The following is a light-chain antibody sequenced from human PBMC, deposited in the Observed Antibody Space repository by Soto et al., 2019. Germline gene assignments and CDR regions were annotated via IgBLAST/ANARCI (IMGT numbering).Light chain of an antibody. J-gene: IGLJ3*02. V-gene: IGLV4-69*01. CDR2: LYSDGSH. CDR3: QTWGAGIVV. CDR1: SGHISYA. Sequence: QAVVTQSPSASASLGASVKLTCTLSSGHISYAIAWHQQQPEKGPRYLMKLYSDGSHSKGDGIPDRFSGSSSGAERYLIISSLHSEDEADYYCQTWGAGIVVFGGGTKLTVL.